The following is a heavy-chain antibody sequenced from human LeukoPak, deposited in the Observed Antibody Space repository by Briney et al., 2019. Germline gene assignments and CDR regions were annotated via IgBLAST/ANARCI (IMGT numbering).Heavy chain of an antibody. J-gene: IGHJ4*02. CDR1: GFTFSGSS. CDR3: TRLGTDAHFEN. Sequence: QTGGSLRLSCAASGFTFSGSSMHWVRQASGKGLESVGRVRDKTNNYATAYGASVKGRFTISRDDSKNTAYLQMNSLKTEDTAVHYCTRLGTDAHFENWGQGTLVTVSS. V-gene: IGHV3-73*01. D-gene: IGHD2-21*02. CDR2: VRDKTNNYAT.